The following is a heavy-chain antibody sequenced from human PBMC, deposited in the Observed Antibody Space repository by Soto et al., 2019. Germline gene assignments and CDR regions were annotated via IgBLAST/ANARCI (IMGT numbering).Heavy chain of an antibody. J-gene: IGHJ4*02. CDR3: ASGKRSIVVPSY. V-gene: IGHV4-30-2*01. Sequence: TQSLTCAVSGGSISSGGYSWSWIRQPPGKGLEWIGYIYHSGSTYYNPSLKSRVTISVDRSKNQFSLKLSSVTAADTAVYYCASGKRSIVVPSYWGQGTLVTVSS. D-gene: IGHD2-15*01. CDR1: GGSISSGGYS. CDR2: IYHSGST.